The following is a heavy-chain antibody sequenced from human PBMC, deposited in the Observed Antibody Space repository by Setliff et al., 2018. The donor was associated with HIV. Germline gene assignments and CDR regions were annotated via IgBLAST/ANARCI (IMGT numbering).Heavy chain of an antibody. CDR2: VYYGGRT. CDR3: ARGVPLLPPHY. D-gene: IGHD2-21*02. Sequence: SETLSLTCTVSGGSISSGSYYWSWIRQPAGKGLEWIGTVYYGGRTYYSPSLKSRVTISVDTSKSQFSLKLSSVTAADTAVYYCARGVPLLPPHYWGQGTLVTVSS. J-gene: IGHJ4*02. V-gene: IGHV4-39*07. CDR1: GGSISSGSYY.